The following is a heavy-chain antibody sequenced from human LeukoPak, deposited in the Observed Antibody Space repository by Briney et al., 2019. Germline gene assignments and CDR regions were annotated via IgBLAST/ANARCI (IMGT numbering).Heavy chain of an antibody. J-gene: IGHJ4*02. CDR3: ARENYYDSSGLPDFDY. V-gene: IGHV3-21*01. D-gene: IGHD3-22*01. Sequence: PGGSLRLSCAASGFTFSSYSMNWVRQAPGKGLGLVSSISSSSSYIYYADSVKGRFTISRDNAKNSLYLQMNSLRAEDTAVYYCARENYYDSSGLPDFDYWGQGTLVTVSS. CDR1: GFTFSSYS. CDR2: ISSSSSYI.